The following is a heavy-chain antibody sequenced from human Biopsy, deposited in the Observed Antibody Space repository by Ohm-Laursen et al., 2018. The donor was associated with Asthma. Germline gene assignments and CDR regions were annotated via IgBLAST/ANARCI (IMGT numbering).Heavy chain of an antibody. CDR1: GFTFSTYG. CDR3: ARQSGQDYGDSSGFDI. V-gene: IGHV3-30*03. D-gene: IGHD3-22*01. CDR2: VSSDGHNK. Sequence: SLRLSCAASGFTFSTYGMHWVRQGPGKGLEWVALVSSDGHNKYYEDSVKGRFTISRDNSRNRLYLQINRLTVEDSAVYFCARQSGQDYGDSSGFDIWGQGTKVAVSS. J-gene: IGHJ3*02.